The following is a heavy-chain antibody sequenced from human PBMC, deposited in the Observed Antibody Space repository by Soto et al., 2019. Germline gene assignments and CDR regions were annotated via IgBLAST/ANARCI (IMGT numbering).Heavy chain of an antibody. D-gene: IGHD3-22*01. CDR2: IIPIFGTA. CDR1: GGTFSSYA. Sequence: SVKVSCKASGGTFSSYAISWVRQAPGQGLEWMGGIIPIFGTANYAQKFQGRVTITADKSTSTAYMELSSLRSEDTAVYYCASCYDSSGYYLNYYYGMDVWGQGTTVTVS. CDR3: ASCYDSSGYYLNYYYGMDV. J-gene: IGHJ6*02. V-gene: IGHV1-69*06.